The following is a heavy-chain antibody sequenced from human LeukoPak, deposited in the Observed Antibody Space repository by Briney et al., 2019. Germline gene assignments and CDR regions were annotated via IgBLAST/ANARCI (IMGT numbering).Heavy chain of an antibody. J-gene: IGHJ4*02. Sequence: GGSLRLSCAASGFTFSSYAMHWVRQAPGKGLEYVSAISSNGGSTYCANSVKGRFTISRDNSKNTLYLQMGSLRAEDMAVYYCARDLKGDYWGQGTLVTVSS. CDR2: ISSNGGST. CDR1: GFTFSSYA. CDR3: ARDLKGDY. V-gene: IGHV3-64*01.